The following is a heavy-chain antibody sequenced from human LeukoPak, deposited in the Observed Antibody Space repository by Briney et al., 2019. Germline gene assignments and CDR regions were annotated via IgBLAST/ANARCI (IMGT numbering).Heavy chain of an antibody. CDR1: GGSISSYY. V-gene: IGHV4-59*01. J-gene: IGHJ2*01. D-gene: IGHD3-10*01. CDR3: ARDRDYYGSEWYFDL. CDR2: IYYSGST. Sequence: SETLSLTCTVSGGSISSYYWSWIRQPPGKGLEWIGYIYYSGSTNYNPSLKSRVTISVDTSKNQLSLKLSSVTAADTAVYYCARDRDYYGSEWYFDLWGRGTLVTVSS.